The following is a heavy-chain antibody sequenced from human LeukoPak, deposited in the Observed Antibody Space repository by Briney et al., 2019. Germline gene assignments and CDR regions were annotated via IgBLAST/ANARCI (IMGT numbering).Heavy chain of an antibody. CDR2: INSDGRSA. J-gene: IGHJ1*01. D-gene: IGHD3-22*01. CDR3: AKDSDYYHSSGYYYAYFQH. CDR1: GFTFSSYW. V-gene: IGHV3-74*01. Sequence: PGGSLRLSCAASGFTFSSYWMHWVRQAPGKGLVWVARINSDGRSASYADSVKGRFTISRDNAKDTLYVQMNSLRAEDTAVYYCAKDSDYYHSSGYYYAYFQHWGQGTLVTVSS.